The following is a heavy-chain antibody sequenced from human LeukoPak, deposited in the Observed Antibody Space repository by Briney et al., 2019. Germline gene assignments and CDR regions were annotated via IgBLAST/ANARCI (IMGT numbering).Heavy chain of an antibody. CDR1: GGSISSSSYY. V-gene: IGHV4-39*07. CDR3: AGGYDILTPGDDAFDI. J-gene: IGHJ3*02. D-gene: IGHD3-9*01. CDR2: IYYSGST. Sequence: SGTLSLTCTVSGGSISSSSYYWGWIRQPPGKGLEWIGSIYYSGSTYYNPSLKSRVTISVDTSKNQFSLKLSSVTAADTAVYYCAGGYDILTPGDDAFDIWGQGTMVTVSS.